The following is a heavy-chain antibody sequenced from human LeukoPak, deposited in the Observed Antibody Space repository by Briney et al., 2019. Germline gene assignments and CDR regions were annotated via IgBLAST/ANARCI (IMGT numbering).Heavy chain of an antibody. CDR2: ISGSGGST. J-gene: IGHJ5*02. Sequence: GGSLRLSCAASGFTFSSYAMSWVRQAPGKGLEWVSAISGSGGSTYYADSVKGRFTISRDNSKNTLYLQMNSLRAEDTAVYYCAKDKSDYGDSRWFDPWGQGTLVTDSS. D-gene: IGHD4-17*01. CDR1: GFTFSSYA. CDR3: AKDKSDYGDSRWFDP. V-gene: IGHV3-23*01.